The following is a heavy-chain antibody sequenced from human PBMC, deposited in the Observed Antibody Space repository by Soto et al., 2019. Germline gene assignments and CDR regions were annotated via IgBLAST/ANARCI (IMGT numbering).Heavy chain of an antibody. CDR2: IDPSDSYT. CDR3: ARLAGGYSYALY. Sequence: GESLKISCKGSGYSFTSYWISWVRQMPGKGLEWMGRIDPSDSYTNYSPSFQGHVTISVDKSISTAYLQWSSLKASDTAMYYCARLAGGYSYALYWGQGTLVTVSS. J-gene: IGHJ4*02. V-gene: IGHV5-10-1*01. CDR1: GYSFTSYW. D-gene: IGHD5-18*01.